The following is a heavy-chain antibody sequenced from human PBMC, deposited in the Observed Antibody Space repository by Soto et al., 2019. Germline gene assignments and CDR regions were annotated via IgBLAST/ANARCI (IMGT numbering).Heavy chain of an antibody. Sequence: QVQLQESGPGLVKPSGTLSLTCAVSGGSISSSNWWSGVRQPPGKGLEWIGEIYHSGCTNYNPSLKRRVALSVDKSKNQYSLNLSSVTDADTAVYYCAIGGVWWELLLPWFDPWGQGTLVTVSS. D-gene: IGHD1-26*01. V-gene: IGHV4-4*02. CDR1: GGSISSSNW. J-gene: IGHJ5*02. CDR3: AIGGVWWELLLPWFDP. CDR2: IYHSGCT.